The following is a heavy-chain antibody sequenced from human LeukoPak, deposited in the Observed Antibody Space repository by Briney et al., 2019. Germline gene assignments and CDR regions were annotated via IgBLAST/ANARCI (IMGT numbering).Heavy chain of an antibody. D-gene: IGHD3-9*01. V-gene: IGHV4-61*08. J-gene: IGHJ6*02. CDR3: ARGYILTGFHYYYGMDV. Sequence: PSETLSLTCTVSGGSISSGDYYWSWIRQPPGKGLEWIGYIYYSGSTNYNPSLKSRVTISVDTSKNQFSLKLSSVTAADTAVYYCARGYILTGFHYYYGMDVWGQGTTVTVSS. CDR2: IYYSGST. CDR1: GGSISSGDYY.